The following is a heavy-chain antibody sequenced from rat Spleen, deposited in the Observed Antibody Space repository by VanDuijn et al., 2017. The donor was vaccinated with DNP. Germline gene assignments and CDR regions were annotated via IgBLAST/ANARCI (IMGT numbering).Heavy chain of an antibody. D-gene: IGHD1-10*01. CDR1: GFTFSNYD. Sequence: EVQLVESGGGLVQPGRSLKLSCAASGFTFSNYDMAWIRQSPGKGLEWVAYITGSGGNTYYPDSVKGRFTISRDNAKSTLYLQMDSLRSEDTATYYCASLNNYNWFAYWGQGTLVTVSS. J-gene: IGHJ3*01. CDR3: ASLNNYNWFAY. CDR2: ITGSGGNT. V-gene: IGHV5-25*01.